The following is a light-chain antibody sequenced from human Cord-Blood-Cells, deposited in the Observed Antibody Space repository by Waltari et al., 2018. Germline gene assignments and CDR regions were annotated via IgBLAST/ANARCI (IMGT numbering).Light chain of an antibody. J-gene: IGKJ1*01. V-gene: IGKV4-1*01. CDR1: QSVLYSSNNKNY. CDR2: WAS. Sequence: DIVMTQSPDSLAVSLGERATINCKSSQSVLYSSNNKNYSAWYQQKPGQPPKLLIYWASTRESGVPDRFSGSGSGTDFTLTISSLQAEDVAVYYCQQYYSTPPRTFGQGTKVEIK. CDR3: QQYYSTPPRT.